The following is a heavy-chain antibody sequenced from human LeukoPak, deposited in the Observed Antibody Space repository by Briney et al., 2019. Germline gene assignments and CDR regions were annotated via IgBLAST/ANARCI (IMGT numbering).Heavy chain of an antibody. CDR2: ISYDGSNK. J-gene: IGHJ4*02. V-gene: IGHV3-30-3*01. CDR1: GFTFSSYA. D-gene: IGHD3-22*01. Sequence: GGSLRLSCAASGFTFSSYAMHWVRQAPGKGLEWVAVISYDGSNKYYADSVKGRFTISRDNSKNTLYLQMNSLRAEDTAVYYCAKGYYDSSLHYFDYWGQGILVTVSS. CDR3: AKGYYDSSLHYFDY.